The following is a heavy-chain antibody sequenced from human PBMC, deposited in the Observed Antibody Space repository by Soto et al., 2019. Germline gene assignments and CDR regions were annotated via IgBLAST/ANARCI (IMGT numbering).Heavy chain of an antibody. CDR1: GYTFTSYD. J-gene: IGHJ6*02. CDR2: MNPNSANT. D-gene: IGHD3-16*01. Sequence: QVQLVQSGAEVKKPGASVKVSCKASGYTFTSYDINWVRQATGQGLEWMGWMNPNSANTGYAQKFQGRVTLTRNTSISTAYVELSRLVLADTGVHYWARKGGGGMDGWGQGTTVTVSS. V-gene: IGHV1-8*01. CDR3: ARKGGGGMDG.